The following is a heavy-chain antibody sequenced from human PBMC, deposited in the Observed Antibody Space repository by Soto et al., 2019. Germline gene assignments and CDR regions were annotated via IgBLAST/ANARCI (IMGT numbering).Heavy chain of an antibody. D-gene: IGHD4-17*01. V-gene: IGHV3-53*01. CDR1: GTTATNGH. CDR2: IFSDDNT. CDR3: ARDWNGDKYFDY. J-gene: IGHJ4*02. Sequence: DVQLVESGGGLIQPGGSLRLSCAASGTTATNGHMSWVRQSPGKGLEWVSVIFSDDNTYYADSVKGRFTISRDTSKNTVYLQMNSLRADDTAVYYCARDWNGDKYFDYWDQGTLVTVSS.